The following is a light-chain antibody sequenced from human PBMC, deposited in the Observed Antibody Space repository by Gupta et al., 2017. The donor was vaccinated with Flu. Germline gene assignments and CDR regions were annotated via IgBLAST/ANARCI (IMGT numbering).Light chain of an antibody. CDR3: ISRDSTDNQQAV. CDR1: SLRNAY. Sequence: QTVRITCQGDSLRNAYACWYQQKPGQALVLVIYAKNIRPSGIPVRVSGSSSGDTASLTITGAQAEDEADYYCISRDSTDNQQAVFGGGTKLTVL. CDR2: AKN. J-gene: IGLJ2*01. V-gene: IGLV3-19*01.